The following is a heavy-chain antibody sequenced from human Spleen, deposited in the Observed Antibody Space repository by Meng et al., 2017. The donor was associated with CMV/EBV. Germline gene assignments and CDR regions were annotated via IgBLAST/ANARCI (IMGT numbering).Heavy chain of an antibody. CDR2: ISAYNGNT. Sequence: ASVKVSCKASGYTSTSYGISWVRQAPGQGLEWMGWISAYNGNTNYAQKLQDRVTMTIDTSTSTAYMELRSLRSDDTAVYYCARERRTIFGVVIAPYYYYYGMDVWGQGTTVTVSS. V-gene: IGHV1-18*01. CDR3: ARERRTIFGVVIAPYYYYYGMDV. CDR1: GYTSTSYG. J-gene: IGHJ6*02. D-gene: IGHD3-3*01.